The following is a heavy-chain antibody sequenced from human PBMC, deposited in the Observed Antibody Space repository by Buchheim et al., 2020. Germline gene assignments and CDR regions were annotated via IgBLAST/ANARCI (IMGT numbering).Heavy chain of an antibody. V-gene: IGHV4-30-4*01. CDR3: ARVRGPEYYDSSGYYLDY. CDR1: GGSISSGDYY. D-gene: IGHD3-22*01. Sequence: QVQLQESGPGLVKPSQTLSLTCTVSGGSISSGDYYWSWIRQPPGKGLEWIGYIYYSGSTYYNPSLKSRVTISVDTSKNQFSLKLSSVTAADMAVYYCARVRGPEYYDSSGYYLDYWGQGTL. CDR2: IYYSGST. J-gene: IGHJ4*02.